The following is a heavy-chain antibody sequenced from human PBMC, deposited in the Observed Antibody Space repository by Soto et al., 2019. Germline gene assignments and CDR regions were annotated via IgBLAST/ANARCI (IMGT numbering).Heavy chain of an antibody. CDR3: ARRWGRTFDY. CDR2: IYDSGST. J-gene: IGHJ4*02. V-gene: IGHV4-59*08. CDR1: GGSISSYY. D-gene: IGHD7-27*01. Sequence: QVQLQESGPGLVKPSETLSLTCTVSGGSISSYYWSCIRQPPGKGLEWIGYIYDSGSTNYNPSLKSRVTISVDTSKNKFSLKLSSVTAADTAVYYCARRWGRTFDYWGQGTLVTVAS.